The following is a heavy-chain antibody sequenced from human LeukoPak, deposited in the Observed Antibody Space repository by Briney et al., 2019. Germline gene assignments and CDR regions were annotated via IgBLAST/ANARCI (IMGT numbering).Heavy chain of an antibody. Sequence: GGSLRLSCAASGFTFSSYSMNWVRQAPGKGLEWVSSISSSSSYIYYADSVKGRFTISRDNAKNSLYLQMNSLRAEDTAAYYCARDPDYYDSSGVWGQGTLVTVSS. D-gene: IGHD3-22*01. CDR1: GFTFSSYS. J-gene: IGHJ4*02. CDR3: ARDPDYYDSSGV. CDR2: ISSSSSYI. V-gene: IGHV3-21*01.